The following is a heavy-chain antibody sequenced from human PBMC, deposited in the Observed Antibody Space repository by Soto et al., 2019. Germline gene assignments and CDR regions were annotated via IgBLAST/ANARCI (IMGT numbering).Heavy chain of an antibody. CDR2: IVVGSGNT. D-gene: IGHD4-17*01. Sequence: ASVKVSCKASGFTFTSSAVQWVRQARGQRLEWIGWIVVGSGNTNYAQKFQERVTITRDNSKNTLYLQMNSLRAEDTAVYYCAKSYYDTVTGFDYWGQGTLVTVSS. CDR3: AKSYYDTVTGFDY. CDR1: GFTFTSSA. J-gene: IGHJ4*02. V-gene: IGHV1-58*01.